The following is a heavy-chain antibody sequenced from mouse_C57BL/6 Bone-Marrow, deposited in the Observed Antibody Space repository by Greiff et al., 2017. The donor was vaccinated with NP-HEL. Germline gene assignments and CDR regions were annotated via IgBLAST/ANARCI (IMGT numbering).Heavy chain of an antibody. CDR3: ASPAWFAY. Sequence: EVKLMESGGGLVKPGGSLKLSCAASGFTFSDYGMHWVRQAPEKGLEWVAYISSGSSTIYYADTVKGRFTISRDNAKNTLFLQMTSLRSADTAMYYCASPAWFAYWGQGTLVTVSA. CDR2: ISSGSSTI. V-gene: IGHV5-17*01. J-gene: IGHJ3*01. CDR1: GFTFSDYG.